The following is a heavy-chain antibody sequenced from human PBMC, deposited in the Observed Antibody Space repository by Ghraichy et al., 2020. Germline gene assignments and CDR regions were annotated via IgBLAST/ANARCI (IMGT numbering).Heavy chain of an antibody. D-gene: IGHD3-16*01. CDR3: VRDNFGVDY. V-gene: IGHV3-74*01. CDR1: GFTFSSYW. Sequence: GGSLRLSCAASGFTFSSYWMHWVRQAPGKGLVWVSEIDSDGGTTRYAESVKGRFTISRDNAKNTLFLQMNSLRAEDTAVYYCVRDNFGVDYWGQGTLVTVSS. J-gene: IGHJ4*02. CDR2: IDSDGGTT.